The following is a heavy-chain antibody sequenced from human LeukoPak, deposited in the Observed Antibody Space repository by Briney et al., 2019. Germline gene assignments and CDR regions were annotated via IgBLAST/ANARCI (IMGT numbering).Heavy chain of an antibody. J-gene: IGHJ4*02. V-gene: IGHV3-7*01. CDR1: GFSFSSRW. D-gene: IGHD3-10*01. CDR3: ATLLGDITVYDY. Sequence: GGSLRLSCVASGFSFSSRWMSWVRQAPGKRLEWVASITRDGSGKYYSDSVKGRFSISRDNAKSSLFLQMNILRGEDTAVYYCATLLGDITVYDYWGQGTLVTVSS. CDR2: ITRDGSGK.